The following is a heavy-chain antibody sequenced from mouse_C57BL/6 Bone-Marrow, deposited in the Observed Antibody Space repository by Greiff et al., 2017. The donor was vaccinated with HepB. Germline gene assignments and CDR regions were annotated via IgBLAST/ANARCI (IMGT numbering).Heavy chain of an antibody. Sequence: EVLLVESGEGLVKPGGSLKLSCAASGFTFSSYAMSWVRQTPEKRLEWVASISSGGDYTYYAENVKGRVTISRDNATSTLYLQSSSLKSEDTAMYYCTREGHGFAYWDRGPGVTVSA. V-gene: IGHV5-9-1*02. J-gene: IGHJ3*01. D-gene: IGHD3-3*01. CDR1: GFTFSSYA. CDR2: ISSGGDYT. CDR3: TREGHGFAY.